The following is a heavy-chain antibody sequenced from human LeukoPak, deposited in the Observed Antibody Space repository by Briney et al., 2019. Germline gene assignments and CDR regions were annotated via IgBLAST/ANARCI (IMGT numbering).Heavy chain of an antibody. J-gene: IGHJ4*02. CDR3: ALAGSSWSFDN. D-gene: IGHD6-13*01. CDR1: GGSIRSSNW. V-gene: IGHV4-4*02. Sequence: PSGTLSLTCDVSGGSIRSSNWWAWVRQPPGKGLEWIGEIYHSGTVNSNPSLSTRLTLSIDKSKNQFSLQLTSVTAADTAVYYCALAGSSWSFDNWGQGTLVTVSS. CDR2: IYHSGTV.